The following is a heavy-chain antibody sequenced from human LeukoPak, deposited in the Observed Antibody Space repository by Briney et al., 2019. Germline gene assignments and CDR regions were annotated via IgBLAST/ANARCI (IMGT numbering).Heavy chain of an antibody. Sequence: PGGSLRLSCAASGFTFNNYAMSWVRQAPGKGLEWVSAITGSSDTEYYAHSVSGRFTIPRDNSENTLFLQMNSLRAEDTAVYYCAKDLGTHGWIIDSWGQGTLVTVSS. CDR3: AKDLGTHGWIIDS. J-gene: IGHJ4*02. V-gene: IGHV3-23*01. CDR2: ITGSSDTE. CDR1: GFTFNNYA. D-gene: IGHD2-2*03.